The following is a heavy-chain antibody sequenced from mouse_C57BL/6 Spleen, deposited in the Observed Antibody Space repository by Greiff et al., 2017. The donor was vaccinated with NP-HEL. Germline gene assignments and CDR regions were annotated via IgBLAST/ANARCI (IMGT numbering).Heavy chain of an antibody. V-gene: IGHV1-4*01. D-gene: IGHD1-1*01. J-gene: IGHJ3*01. CDR3: GRRVEDTGTWFAY. CDR2: INPSSGYT. Sequence: QVQLQQSGAELVRPGASVKMSCKASGYTFTSYTMHWVKQRPGQGLEWIGYINPSSGYTKYNQKFKDKATLTADKSSSTAYMQLSSLTSEDSAVYDCGRRVEDTGTWFAYWGQGTLVTVSA. CDR1: GYTFTSYT.